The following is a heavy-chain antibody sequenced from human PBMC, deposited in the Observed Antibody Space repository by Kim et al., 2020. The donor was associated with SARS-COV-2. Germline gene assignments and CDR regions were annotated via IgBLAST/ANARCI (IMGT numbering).Heavy chain of an antibody. CDR3: ARSLNCSSTSCYVSLPGY. CDR2: INHSGST. D-gene: IGHD2-2*01. CDR1: GGSFSGYY. Sequence: SETLSLTCAVYGGSFSGYYWSWIRQPPGKGLEWIGEINHSGSTNYNPSLKSRVTISVDTSKNQFSLKLSSVTAADTAVYYCARSLNCSSTSCYVSLPGYWGQGTLVTVSS. V-gene: IGHV4-34*01. J-gene: IGHJ4*02.